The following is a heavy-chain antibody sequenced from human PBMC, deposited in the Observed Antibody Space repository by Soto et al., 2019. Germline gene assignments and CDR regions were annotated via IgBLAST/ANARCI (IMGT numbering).Heavy chain of an antibody. D-gene: IGHD2-2*01. V-gene: IGHV1-69*01. CDR1: GGTFSSYA. CDR3: ARADCSSTICYTYYYYYGMDV. CDR2: IIPIFGTA. J-gene: IGHJ6*02. Sequence: QVQLVQSGAEVKKPGSSVKVSCKASGGTFSSYAISWVRQAPGQGLEWMGGIIPIFGTANYAQKFQGRVTITADESTSTAYMELSSLRSEDTAVYYCARADCSSTICYTYYYYYGMDVWGQGTTVTVS.